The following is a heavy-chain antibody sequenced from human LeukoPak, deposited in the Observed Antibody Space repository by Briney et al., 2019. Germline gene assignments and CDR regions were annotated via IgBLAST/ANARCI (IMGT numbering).Heavy chain of an antibody. Sequence: GASVKVSCKASGGTFSSYAISWVRQAPGQGLEWMGGIIPIFGTANYAQKFQGRVTMTEDTSTDTAYMELSSLRSEDTAVYYCATVEPSAPWGQGTLVTVSS. CDR1: GGTFSSYA. CDR2: IIPIFGTA. D-gene: IGHD1-14*01. J-gene: IGHJ4*02. CDR3: ATVEPSAP. V-gene: IGHV1-69*06.